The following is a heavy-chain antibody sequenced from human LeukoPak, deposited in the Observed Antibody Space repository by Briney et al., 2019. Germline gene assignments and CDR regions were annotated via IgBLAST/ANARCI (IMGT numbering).Heavy chain of an antibody. J-gene: IGHJ4*02. CDR3: ARRQGSSWYEALDY. V-gene: IGHV5-51*01. Sequence: GESLQISCKVSGYSFTTYWIAWVRQMPGKGLEWMGIIYPGDSDTRYSPSFQGQVTISADKSISTAYLQWSSLKASDTAIYYCARRQGSSWYEALDYWGQGTLVTVSS. CDR2: IYPGDSDT. D-gene: IGHD6-13*01. CDR1: GYSFTTYW.